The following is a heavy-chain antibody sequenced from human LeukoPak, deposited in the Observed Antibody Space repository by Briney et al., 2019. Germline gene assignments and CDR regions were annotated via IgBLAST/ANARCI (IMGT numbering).Heavy chain of an antibody. J-gene: IGHJ4*02. CDR2: IYYTGST. V-gene: IGHV4-59*01. CDR3: ARDLADEPDIIAAAGTDPGGFDY. D-gene: IGHD6-13*01. Sequence: SETLSLTCTVSGGSISSFYWSWIRQPPGKGLEWIGYIYYTGSTNYNSSLKSRVTISVDTSKNQFSLNLSSVTAADTAVYYCARDLADEPDIIAAAGTDPGGFDYWGQGTLVTVSS. CDR1: GGSISSFY.